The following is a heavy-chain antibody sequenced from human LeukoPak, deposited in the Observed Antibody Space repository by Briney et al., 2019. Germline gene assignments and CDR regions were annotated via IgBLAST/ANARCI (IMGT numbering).Heavy chain of an antibody. CDR3: ARDMYYYDSSGSKGFDY. CDR1: GGSISSYY. J-gene: IGHJ4*02. Sequence: SETLSLTCTVSGGSISSYYWSWIRQPPGKGLEWIGYIYYSGSTYYNPSLKSRVTISVDTSKNQFSLKLSSVTAADTAVYYCARDMYYYDSSGSKGFDYWGQGTLVTVSS. CDR2: IYYSGST. D-gene: IGHD3-22*01. V-gene: IGHV4-59*12.